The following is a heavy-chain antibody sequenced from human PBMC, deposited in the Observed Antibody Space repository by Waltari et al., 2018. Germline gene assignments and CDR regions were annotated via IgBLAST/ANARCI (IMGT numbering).Heavy chain of an antibody. Sequence: QVQLQQWGAGLLKPSETLSLTCAVSGGSLSVYYWGWIRQAPGKGLEWIGETKHSGSTNYNPSLKSLVTRSVDTSKNQFSLKLSSGTAAVTAVYYCARAIGFWRCFPIYYYCYYMDVWDKGTTVTVSS. CDR1: GGSLSVYY. D-gene: IGHD3-3*01. CDR2: TKHSGST. J-gene: IGHJ6*03. CDR3: ARAIGFWRCFPIYYYCYYMDV. V-gene: IGHV4-34*01.